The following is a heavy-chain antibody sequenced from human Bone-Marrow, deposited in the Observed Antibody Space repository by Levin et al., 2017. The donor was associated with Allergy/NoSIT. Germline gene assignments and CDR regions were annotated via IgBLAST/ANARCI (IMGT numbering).Heavy chain of an antibody. J-gene: IGHJ5*02. CDR1: GDSIRSSGSC. CDR2: IDYNDNT. V-gene: IGHV4-39*02. D-gene: IGHD2-21*02. Sequence: PSETLSLTCTVSGDSIRSSGSCWGWIRQPPGKGLEWIGSIDYNDNTYYSPPLKSRVTISVDTSTNHFSLKLSSVTAADTALYYCVRTWNIVTAFSSWGQGILVSVS. CDR3: VRTWNIVTAFSS.